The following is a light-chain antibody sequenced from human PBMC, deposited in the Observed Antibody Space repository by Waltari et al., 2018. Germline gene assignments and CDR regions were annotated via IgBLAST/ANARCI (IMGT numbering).Light chain of an antibody. V-gene: IGLV3-10*01. CDR3: YSSDSTGLRV. Sequence: SYDLTQPPSVSVSPGQTAGFTCSGHELHRKYAYCFQQKSGQAPRLVIYEDTKRPSGIPERFSGSSSGTVATLTITGAQVDDEADYYCYSSDSTGLRVFGGGTTVVVL. CDR1: ELHRKY. J-gene: IGLJ1*01. CDR2: EDT.